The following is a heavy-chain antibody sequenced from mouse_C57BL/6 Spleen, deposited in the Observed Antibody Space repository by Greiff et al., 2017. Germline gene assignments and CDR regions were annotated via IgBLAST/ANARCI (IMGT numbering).Heavy chain of an antibody. Sequence: QVQLKQSGAELVRPGASVKLSCKASGYTFTDYYINWVKQRPGQGLEWIARIYPGSGNTYYNEKFKGKATLTAEKSSSTAYMQLSSLTSEDSAVYFCAREGFYGNSFAYWGQGTLVTVSA. CDR3: AREGFYGNSFAY. CDR1: GYTFTDYY. D-gene: IGHD2-1*01. J-gene: IGHJ3*01. V-gene: IGHV1-76*01. CDR2: IYPGSGNT.